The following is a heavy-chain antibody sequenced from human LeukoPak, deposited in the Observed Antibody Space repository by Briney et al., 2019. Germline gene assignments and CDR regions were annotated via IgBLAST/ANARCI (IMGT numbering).Heavy chain of an antibody. CDR2: INHSEST. V-gene: IGHV4-34*01. CDR3: ARGHVGSYAYYYYYGMDV. Sequence: SETLSLTCAVYGVSFSGYYWSWIRQPPKKGLEWIGEINHSESTNYNPSLKSRVTISVDTSKNQFSLKLRSVTAADTAVYYCARGHVGSYAYYYYYGMDVWGQGTTVTVSS. CDR1: GVSFSGYY. D-gene: IGHD2-8*01. J-gene: IGHJ6*02.